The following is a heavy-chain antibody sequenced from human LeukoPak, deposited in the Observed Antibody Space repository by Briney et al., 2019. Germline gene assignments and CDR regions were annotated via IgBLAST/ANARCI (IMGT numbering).Heavy chain of an antibody. J-gene: IGHJ5*02. CDR2: IWYDGSNK. CDR3: ARDSLWFGTTGFDP. CDR1: GFTFSSYG. Sequence: GRSLRLSCAASGFTFSSYGMHWVRQAPGKGLEWVAAIWYDGSNKYYADSVKGRFTISRDNSKNTLYLQMNSLRAEDTAVYYCARDSLWFGTTGFDPWGQGTLVTVSS. V-gene: IGHV3-33*01. D-gene: IGHD3-10*01.